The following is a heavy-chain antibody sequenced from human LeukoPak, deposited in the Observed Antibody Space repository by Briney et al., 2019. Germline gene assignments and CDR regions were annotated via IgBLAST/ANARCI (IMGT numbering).Heavy chain of an antibody. V-gene: IGHV3-21*01. CDR2: ISSSGSYI. D-gene: IGHD2-15*01. CDR1: GFTFSSYS. CDR3: ATSLRTGGIFDY. Sequence: GGSLRLSCAASGFTFSSYSMNWVRQAPGKGLEWVSSISSSGSYIYYAGSMKGRFTISRDNAKNSLFLQMNSLRAEDTAVYYCATSLRTGGIFDYWGQGTLVTVSS. J-gene: IGHJ4*02.